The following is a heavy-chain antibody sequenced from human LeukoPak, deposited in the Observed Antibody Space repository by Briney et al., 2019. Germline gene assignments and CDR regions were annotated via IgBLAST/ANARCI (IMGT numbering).Heavy chain of an antibody. D-gene: IGHD4-17*01. CDR2: IGSDGYSK. J-gene: IGHJ4*02. V-gene: IGHV3-30*18. CDR1: GFTFSSYS. Sequence: PGRSLRLSCAASGFTFSSYSMQWVRQAPGKGLEWVAIIGSDGYSKYYGDSVKGRFTISRDNSKNAVYLQMNSLRTEDTAVYYCAKGGATVTRYVDQWGQGTLVTVSS. CDR3: AKGGATVTRYVDQ.